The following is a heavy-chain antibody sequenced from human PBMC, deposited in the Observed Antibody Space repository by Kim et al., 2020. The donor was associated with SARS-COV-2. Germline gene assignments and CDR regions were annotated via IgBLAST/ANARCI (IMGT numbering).Heavy chain of an antibody. CDR2: MYYSGKT. CDR1: GVSISSSSYF. D-gene: IGHD3-10*01. CDR3: AVGSGSYDFQSYRYFYSLDV. V-gene: IGHV4-39*01. J-gene: IGHJ6*02. Sequence: SETLSLTCTVSGVSISSSSYFWGWVRQPPGTGLEWIGNMYYSGKTYYNPSLKSRVTISLDTSKNQFSLKLSSLTAADTAVYFCAVGSGSYDFQSYRYFYSLDVGGRGATVTVSS.